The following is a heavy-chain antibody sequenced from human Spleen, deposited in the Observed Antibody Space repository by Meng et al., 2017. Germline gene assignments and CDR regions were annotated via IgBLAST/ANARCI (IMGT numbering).Heavy chain of an antibody. V-gene: IGHV4-39*01. CDR2: IGHSGIT. D-gene: IGHD6-19*01. CDR1: GGSISTSGYY. Sequence: QPQLQESGPGLGKPSEAPSLTCSVSGGSISTSGYYWGWIRQPPGKGLEWIGSIGHSGITYYTPSLKSRVTVSIDTSKSQFSLKLTSVTAADTAVYYCVRSSGWVRTGFDPWGQGTLVTVSS. CDR3: VRSSGWVRTGFDP. J-gene: IGHJ5*02.